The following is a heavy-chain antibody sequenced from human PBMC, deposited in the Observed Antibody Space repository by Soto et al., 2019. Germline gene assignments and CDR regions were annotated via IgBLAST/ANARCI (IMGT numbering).Heavy chain of an antibody. CDR2: IWFDGSKK. J-gene: IGHJ6*02. V-gene: IGHV3-33*01. Sequence: PGGSLRLSCAASGVTFRSYGIDWVRQAPGKGLEWVALIWFDGSKKYYVDSVKGRFAVSRDNSKNTLYLQMNSLRVEDTAVYYCARDRLVPYGYGMDVWGQGTTVTVSS. D-gene: IGHD2-2*01. CDR1: GVTFRSYG. CDR3: ARDRLVPYGYGMDV.